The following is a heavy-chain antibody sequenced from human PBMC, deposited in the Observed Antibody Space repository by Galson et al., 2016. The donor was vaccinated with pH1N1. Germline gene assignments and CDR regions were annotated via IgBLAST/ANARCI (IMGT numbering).Heavy chain of an antibody. Sequence: SLRLSCAASGFTFSSYWMTWVRQAPGKGLEWVANIKQDGTEKYYVDSVKGRFTISRDNAKKTLYLQMNSLRAEDTAVYYCARDGNFWSGLGYSYYYYMDVWGKGTTVIVSS. CDR1: GFTFSSYW. V-gene: IGHV3-7*01. CDR2: IKQDGTEK. D-gene: IGHD3-3*01. CDR3: ARDGNFWSGLGYSYYYYMDV. J-gene: IGHJ6*03.